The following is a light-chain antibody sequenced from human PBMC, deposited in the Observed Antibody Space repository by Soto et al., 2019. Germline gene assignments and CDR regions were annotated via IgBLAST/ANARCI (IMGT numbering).Light chain of an antibody. CDR3: QQYNSYPYT. V-gene: IGKV1-5*01. CDR1: QSISSW. CDR2: DAS. J-gene: IGKJ2*01. Sequence: DIQMTQSPSTLSASVGDRGTITCRASQSISSWLAWYQQKPGKAPKLLIYDASSLESWVPSRFSGSGSGTEFTLTISSLQSDDFATYYCQQYNSYPYTLGQGTK.